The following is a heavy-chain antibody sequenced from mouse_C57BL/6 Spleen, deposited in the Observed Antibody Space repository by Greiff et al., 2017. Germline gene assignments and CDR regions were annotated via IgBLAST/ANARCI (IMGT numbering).Heavy chain of an antibody. CDR2: IYPGTGST. V-gene: IGHV1-55*01. D-gene: IGHD2-5*01. CDR1: GYTFTSYW. CDR3: ARAYSNGEDYFDY. J-gene: IGHJ2*01. Sequence: VQLQQPGAELVKPWASVTMSCKASGYTFTSYWITWVKQRPGQGLEWIGDIYPGTGSTNYNEKFKSKATLTVDTSSSSAYMQLISLTSEDSAVYDCARAYSNGEDYFDYWGQGTTLTVSS.